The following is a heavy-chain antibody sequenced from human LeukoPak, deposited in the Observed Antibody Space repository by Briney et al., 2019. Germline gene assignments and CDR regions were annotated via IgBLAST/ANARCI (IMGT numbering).Heavy chain of an antibody. V-gene: IGHV4-4*07. CDR1: GGSISSYY. D-gene: IGHD3-22*01. J-gene: IGHJ4*02. CDR2: IYTSGST. Sequence: SETLSLTCTVSGGSISSYYWSWIRQPAGKGLEWIGRIYTSGSTNYNPSLKSRVTMSVDTSKNQFSLKLSSVTAADTAVYYCARDLLPRYYYDGRMFGYWGQGTLVTVSS. CDR3: ARDLLPRYYYDGRMFGY.